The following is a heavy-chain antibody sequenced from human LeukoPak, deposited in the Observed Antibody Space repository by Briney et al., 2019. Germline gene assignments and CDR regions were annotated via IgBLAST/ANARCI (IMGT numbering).Heavy chain of an antibody. Sequence: GGSLRLSCAASGFTFSSYETNWVRQAPGKGLEWVSYISSSGSTIYYADSVKGRFTISRDNAKNSLYLQMNSLRAEDTAVYYCARGLGLQYANNWFDPWGQGTLVTVSS. CDR1: GFTFSSYE. J-gene: IGHJ5*02. CDR2: ISSSGSTI. V-gene: IGHV3-48*03. CDR3: ARGLGLQYANNWFDP. D-gene: IGHD2-2*01.